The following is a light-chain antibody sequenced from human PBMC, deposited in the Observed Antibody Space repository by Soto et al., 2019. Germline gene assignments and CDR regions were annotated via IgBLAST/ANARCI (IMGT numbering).Light chain of an antibody. CDR3: QQYGNLPP. CDR1: QNINNY. V-gene: IGKV1-33*01. Sequence: DIQMTQSPSSLCASVGARVTMTCRASQNINNYLNWYQQKPGRAPKLLIYDASNLEAGVPSRFRGSGSGTDFTFTISRLQPEDIATYYCQQYGNLPPFGQGTRLAI. J-gene: IGKJ5*01. CDR2: DAS.